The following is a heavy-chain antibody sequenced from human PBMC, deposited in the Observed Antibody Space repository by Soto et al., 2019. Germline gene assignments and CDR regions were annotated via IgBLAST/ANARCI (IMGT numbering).Heavy chain of an antibody. J-gene: IGHJ5*02. D-gene: IGHD4-17*01. CDR1: GFTFSSYT. Sequence: EVQMVESGGGLVKPGGSLRLSCAASGFTFSSYTMNWVRQAPGKGLEWVSSISSSSSYIYYADSVKGRFTISRDNAKNSLYLQMNSLRAEDTAVYYCARDPLYGDLTNWFDPWGQGTLVTVSS. V-gene: IGHV3-21*01. CDR3: ARDPLYGDLTNWFDP. CDR2: ISSSSSYI.